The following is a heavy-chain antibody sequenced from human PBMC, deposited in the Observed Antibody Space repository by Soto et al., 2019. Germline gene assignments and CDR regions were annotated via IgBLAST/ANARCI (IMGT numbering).Heavy chain of an antibody. D-gene: IGHD5-12*01. CDR2: ISSSSSYI. J-gene: IGHJ4*02. CDR1: GFTFSSYS. CDR3: ARDSLRREYSGYYGY. V-gene: IGHV3-21*01. Sequence: GGSLRLSCAASGFTFSSYSMNWVRQAPGKGLEWVSSISSSSSYIYYADSVKGRFTISRDNAKNSLYLQMNSLRAEDTAVYYCARDSLRREYSGYYGYWGQGTLVTVSS.